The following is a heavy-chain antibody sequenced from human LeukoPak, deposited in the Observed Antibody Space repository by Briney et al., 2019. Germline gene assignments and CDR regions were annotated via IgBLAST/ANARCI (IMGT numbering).Heavy chain of an antibody. CDR1: GFTFGDYA. J-gene: IGHJ5*02. CDR2: IGSKAYGGTT. V-gene: IGHV3-49*04. D-gene: IGHD2-2*02. Sequence: QPGRSLRLSCTASGFTFGDYAMSWVRQAPGKGLEWVGFIGSKAYGGTTEYAASVKGRFTISRDDSKSIAYLQMNSLKTEDTAVYYCTRVHCSSTSCYTGWFDPWGQGTLVTVSS. CDR3: TRVHCSSTSCYTGWFDP.